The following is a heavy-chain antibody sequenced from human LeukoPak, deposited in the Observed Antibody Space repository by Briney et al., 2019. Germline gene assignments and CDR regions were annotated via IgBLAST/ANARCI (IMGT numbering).Heavy chain of an antibody. J-gene: IGHJ3*02. V-gene: IGHV4-4*07. CDR3: AREQRGYSYARRAFDI. CDR1: GGSISSYY. Sequence: SETLSLTCTVSGGSISSYYWSWIRQPAGKGLEWIGRIYTSGSTNYNPSLKSRVTMSVDTSKNQFSLKLSSVTAADTAVYYCAREQRGYSYARRAFDIWGQGTMVTVSS. D-gene: IGHD5-18*01. CDR2: IYTSGST.